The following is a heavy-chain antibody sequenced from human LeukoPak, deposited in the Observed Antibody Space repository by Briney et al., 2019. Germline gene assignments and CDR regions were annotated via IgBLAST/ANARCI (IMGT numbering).Heavy chain of an antibody. CDR1: GFSFSDYY. Sequence: GRSLRLSCAVSGFSFSDYYMSWIRQAPGKGLEWVSYISSSSSYTNYADPVKGRFTISRDNAKNSLYLQMNSLRAEDTAVYYCARDGKAAAVDAFDIWGQGTMVTVSS. D-gene: IGHD6-13*01. V-gene: IGHV3-11*06. CDR2: ISSSSSYT. CDR3: ARDGKAAAVDAFDI. J-gene: IGHJ3*02.